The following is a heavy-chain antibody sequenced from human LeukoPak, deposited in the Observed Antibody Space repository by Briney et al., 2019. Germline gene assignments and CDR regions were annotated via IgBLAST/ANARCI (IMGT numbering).Heavy chain of an antibody. J-gene: IGHJ5*02. CDR1: GFTFSSYA. V-gene: IGHV5-51*01. CDR2: IYPGDSDT. Sequence: PGGSQRLSCAASGFTFSSYAMSWVRQMPGKGLEWMGIIYPGDSDTRYSPSFQGQVTISADKSISTAYLQWSSLKASDTAMYYCARPLTDYGSYDFWSGPTLSPNWFDPWGQGTLVTVSS. CDR3: ARPLTDYGSYDFWSGPTLSPNWFDP. D-gene: IGHD3-3*01.